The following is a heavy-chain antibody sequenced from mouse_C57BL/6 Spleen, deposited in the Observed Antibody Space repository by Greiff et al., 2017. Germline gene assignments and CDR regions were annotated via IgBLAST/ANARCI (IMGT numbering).Heavy chain of an antibody. Sequence: EVMLVESGGDLVKPGGSLKLSCAASGFTFSSSGMSWVRQTPDKRLEWVATISSGGSYTYYPDSVKGRFTISRDNAKNTLYLQMRSLKSEDTAMYYCARPRDWYFDVGGTGTTVTVSS. CDR3: ARPRDWYFDV. J-gene: IGHJ1*03. V-gene: IGHV5-6*01. CDR1: GFTFSSSG. CDR2: ISSGGSYT.